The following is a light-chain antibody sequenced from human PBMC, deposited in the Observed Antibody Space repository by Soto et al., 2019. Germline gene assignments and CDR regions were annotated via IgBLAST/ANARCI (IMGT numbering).Light chain of an antibody. V-gene: IGKV1-39*01. J-gene: IGKJ4*01. Sequence: DIQMTQSPSSLSASVGDRVTITCRASQTISSYLNWYQQKPGKAPKLLIYAASSLQSGVPLRFNGSVSRTDFTLTISSLQPEDFATYYCQQSYSTLATFGGGTKVEIK. CDR1: QTISSY. CDR2: AAS. CDR3: QQSYSTLAT.